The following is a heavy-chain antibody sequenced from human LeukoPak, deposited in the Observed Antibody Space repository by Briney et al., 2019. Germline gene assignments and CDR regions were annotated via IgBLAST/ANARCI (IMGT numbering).Heavy chain of an antibody. D-gene: IGHD3-22*01. CDR2: ISSSSSYI. CDR1: GFTFSSCS. V-gene: IGHV3-21*01. Sequence: GGSLRLSCAASGFTFSSCSMNWVRQAPGKGLEWVSSISSSSSYIYYADSVKGRFTISRDNSKNTLYLQMNSLRAEDTAVYYCAREGDYYDSSGYFAPLDYWGQGTLVTVSS. J-gene: IGHJ4*02. CDR3: AREGDYYDSSGYFAPLDY.